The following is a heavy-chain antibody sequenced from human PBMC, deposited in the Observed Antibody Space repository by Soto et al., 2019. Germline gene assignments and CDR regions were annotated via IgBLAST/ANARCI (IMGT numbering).Heavy chain of an antibody. D-gene: IGHD3-3*01. Sequence: QVQLVESGGGVVQPGRSLRLSCAASGFTFSSYGMHWVRQAPGKGLEWVAVISYDGSNKYYADSVKGRFTISRDNSKNTLYLQMTSLRAEDTAVYYCAKLANAYYDFWSGSYFDYWGQGTLVTVSS. CDR2: ISYDGSNK. V-gene: IGHV3-30*18. J-gene: IGHJ4*02. CDR3: AKLANAYYDFWSGSYFDY. CDR1: GFTFSSYG.